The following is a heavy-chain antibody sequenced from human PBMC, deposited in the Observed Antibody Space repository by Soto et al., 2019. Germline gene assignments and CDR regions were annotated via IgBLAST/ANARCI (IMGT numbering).Heavy chain of an antibody. CDR2: IIPIFGTA. Sequence: QVQLVQSGAEVKKPGSSVKVSCKASGGTFSSYAISWVRQAPGQGLEWMGGIIPIFGTANYAQKFQGRVTIAADESTSTAYMELSSLRSEDTAVYYCAREGGSGSYRYYGMDVWGQGTTVTVSS. CDR3: AREGGSGSYRYYGMDV. V-gene: IGHV1-69*12. D-gene: IGHD3-10*01. CDR1: GGTFSSYA. J-gene: IGHJ6*02.